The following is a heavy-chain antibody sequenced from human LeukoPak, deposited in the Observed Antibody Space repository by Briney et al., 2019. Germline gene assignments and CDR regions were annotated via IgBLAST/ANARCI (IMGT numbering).Heavy chain of an antibody. V-gene: IGHV3-30*18. J-gene: IGHJ4*02. CDR3: AKEVTIFGGHFDY. D-gene: IGHD3-3*01. CDR1: GFTFSSYG. Sequence: GGSLRLSCAASGFTFSSYGMHWVRQAPGKGLEWVAVISYDGSNKYYADSVKGRFTIPRDNSKNTLYLQMNSLRAKDTAVYYCAKEVTIFGGHFDYWGQGTLVTASS. CDR2: ISYDGSNK.